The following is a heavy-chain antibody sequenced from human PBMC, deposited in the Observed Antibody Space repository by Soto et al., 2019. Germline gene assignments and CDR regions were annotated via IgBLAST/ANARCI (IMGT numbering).Heavy chain of an antibody. J-gene: IGHJ4*02. CDR3: ARATMGYDFWSNKYYFDY. V-gene: IGHV4-61*01. D-gene: IGHD3-3*01. Sequence: SETLSLTCTVSGGSVSSGSCYWSWNRQPPGKGLEWIGYIHHSGSTNYNPSLKSRVTILVDTSKNQFSLKVSSVTAADTAVYYCARATMGYDFWSNKYYFDYWGQGSLVTVSS. CDR2: IHHSGST. CDR1: GGSVSSGSCY.